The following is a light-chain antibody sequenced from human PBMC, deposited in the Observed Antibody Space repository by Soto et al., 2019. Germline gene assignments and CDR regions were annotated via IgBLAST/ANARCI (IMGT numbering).Light chain of an antibody. CDR1: SSDVGTYDR. CDR2: EVS. V-gene: IGLV2-18*02. CDR3: SSYTGSSTAWV. J-gene: IGLJ3*02. Sequence: QSVLTQPPSVSGSPGQSVTISCTGTSSDVGTYDRVSWYQQSPGTAPKLMIYEVSNRPSGVPDRFSGSKSGNTASLTISGLQAEDEAEYYCSSYTGSSTAWVFGGGTKLTVL.